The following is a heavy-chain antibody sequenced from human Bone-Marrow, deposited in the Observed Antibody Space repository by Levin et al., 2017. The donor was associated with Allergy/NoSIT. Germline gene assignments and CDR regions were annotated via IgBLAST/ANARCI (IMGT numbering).Heavy chain of an antibody. CDR1: GFTFSSYE. D-gene: IGHD4-17*01. J-gene: IGHJ5*02. V-gene: IGHV3-48*03. CDR2: ISSSGSTI. CDR3: AREDGDYVAPEAWFDP. Sequence: AGGSLRLSCAASGFTFSSYEMNWVRQAPGKGLEWVSYISSSGSTIYYADSVKGRFTISRDNAKNSLYLQMNSLRAEDTAVYYCAREDGDYVAPEAWFDPWGQGTLVTVSS.